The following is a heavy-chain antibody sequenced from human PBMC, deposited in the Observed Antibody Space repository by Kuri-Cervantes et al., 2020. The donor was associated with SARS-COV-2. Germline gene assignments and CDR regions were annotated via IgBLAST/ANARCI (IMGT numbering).Heavy chain of an antibody. CDR2: INPNSGGT. V-gene: IGHV1-2*02. CDR3: ARDPTLSSGSYYSSFDY. J-gene: IGHJ4*02. CDR1: GYTFTGYY. D-gene: IGHD3-10*01. Sequence: ASVKVSCKASGYTFTGYYMHWVRQAPGQGLEWMGWINPNSGGTNYAQKFQGRVTMTRDTSISTAYMELRSLRSDDTAVYYCARDPTLSSGSYYSSFDYWGQGTLVTVSS.